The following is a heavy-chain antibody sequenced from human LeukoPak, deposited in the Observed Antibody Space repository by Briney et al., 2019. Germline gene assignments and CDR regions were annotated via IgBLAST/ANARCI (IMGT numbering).Heavy chain of an antibody. CDR2: FGGVGGTS. J-gene: IGHJ3*02. CDR1: GFTFSNYG. Sequence: GGSLRLSCAASGFTFSNYGMSWVRQAPGRGLEWVSVFGGVGGTSYYADSVKGRFTISRDNSKNTLFLQMNSLRAEDTAVYHCAKEDYGLGFFDIWGQGTMVTVSS. V-gene: IGHV3-23*01. D-gene: IGHD3-10*01. CDR3: AKEDYGLGFFDI.